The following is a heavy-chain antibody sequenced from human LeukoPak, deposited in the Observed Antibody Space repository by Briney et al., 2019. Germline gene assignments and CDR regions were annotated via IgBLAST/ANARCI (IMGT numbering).Heavy chain of an antibody. CDR1: GYTFTSYA. J-gene: IGHJ4*02. Sequence: ASVKVSCKASGYTFTSYAMHWVRQAPGQRLEWMGWINAGNGNTKYSQKFQGRVTITRNTSISTAYMELSSLRSEDTAVYYCARAVGSSGWDYFDYWGQGTLVTVSS. V-gene: IGHV1-3*01. CDR2: INAGNGNT. CDR3: ARAVGSSGWDYFDY. D-gene: IGHD6-19*01.